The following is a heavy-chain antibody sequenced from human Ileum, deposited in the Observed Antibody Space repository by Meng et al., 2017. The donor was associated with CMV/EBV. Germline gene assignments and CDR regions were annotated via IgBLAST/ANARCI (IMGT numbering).Heavy chain of an antibody. V-gene: IGHV3-20*04. CDR1: AFTFSDYW. CDR3: TRAAYYDFWSGYQNQADAFDI. CDR2: MNWNGDGT. J-gene: IGHJ3*02. D-gene: IGHD3-3*01. Sequence: GEALKISCAASAFTFSDYWMTWVRQAPGKGLEWVAGMNWNGDGTGYADSVKGRFTISRDNAKNSLYLQMNSLRAEDTAVYYCTRAAYYDFWSGYQNQADAFDIWGQGTVVTVSS.